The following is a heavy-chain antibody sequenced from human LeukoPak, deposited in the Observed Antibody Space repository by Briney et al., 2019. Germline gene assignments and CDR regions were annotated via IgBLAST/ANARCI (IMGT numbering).Heavy chain of an antibody. Sequence: GGSLTLSCAASGFTFRSYAMSWVRQAPGKGLEWVSAISGSGGSTYYADSVKGRFTIYRDNSKNTLYLKMNSLRAGDTAVYYCAKDPPRPMVKGGDAFDIWGQGTMVSVSS. J-gene: IGHJ3*02. CDR2: ISGSGGST. V-gene: IGHV3-23*01. CDR3: AKDPPRPMVKGGDAFDI. CDR1: GFTFRSYA. D-gene: IGHD3-10*01.